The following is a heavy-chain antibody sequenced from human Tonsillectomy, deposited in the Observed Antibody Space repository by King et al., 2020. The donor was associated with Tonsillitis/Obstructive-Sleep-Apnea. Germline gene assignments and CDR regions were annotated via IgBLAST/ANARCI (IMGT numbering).Heavy chain of an antibody. J-gene: IGHJ4*02. CDR2: IYWDDDK. CDR1: GFSLSNSGVG. CDR3: TYLLGQPAVDY. D-gene: IGHD1-14*01. Sequence: QVTLKESGPTLVKPTQTLTLTCTFSGFSLSNSGVGVGWIRQPPGKALEWLALIYWDDDKRYSPSLKSRLTITKDTSKNQVVLTMTNMDPVDTATYFCTYLLGQPAVDYWGQGTLVTVSS. V-gene: IGHV2-5*02.